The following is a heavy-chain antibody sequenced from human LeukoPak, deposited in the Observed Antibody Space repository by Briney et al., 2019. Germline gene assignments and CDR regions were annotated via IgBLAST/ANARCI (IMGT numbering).Heavy chain of an antibody. V-gene: IGHV4-59*01. CDR3: ARSVEGYCSGDNCYYYYYYMDV. CDR1: GGSISSYY. CDR2: IYYSGST. J-gene: IGHJ6*03. Sequence: SETESLTCTVSGGSISSYYWSWVRRPPGKGLEWIGYIYYSGSTNYNPSLKSRVTISVDSSKNQFSLKLSSVTAADTAVYYCARSVEGYCSGDNCYYYYYYMDVWGKGTTVTVSS. D-gene: IGHD2-15*01.